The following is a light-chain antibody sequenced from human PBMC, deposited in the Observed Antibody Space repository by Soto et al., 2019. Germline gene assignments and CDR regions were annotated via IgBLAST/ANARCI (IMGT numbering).Light chain of an antibody. CDR1: SGYSNYK. V-gene: IGLV9-49*01. CDR2: VGTGGIVG. J-gene: IGLJ1*01. Sequence: QLVLTQPPSASASLGASVTLTCTLSSGYSNYKVDWYQQRPGKGPRFVMRVGTGGIVGSKGDGSPDRFSVLGSGLNRYLTIKNIQEEDESDYHCGADHGSGSNFVYVFGTGTQVTVL. CDR3: GADHGSGSNFVYV.